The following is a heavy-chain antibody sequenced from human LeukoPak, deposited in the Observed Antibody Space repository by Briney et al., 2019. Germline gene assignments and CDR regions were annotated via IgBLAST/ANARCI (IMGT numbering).Heavy chain of an antibody. V-gene: IGHV1-18*01. Sequence: ASVRVSCKASGYTFTNYGISWVRQAPGQGLEWMAWISAYNGYTNYPQTLQGRVTMTTDTSTSTAYMELRSLRSDDTAVYYCARSPGPAVTRGDYWGQGTLVTVSS. CDR3: ARSPGPAVTRGDY. CDR1: GYTFTNYG. D-gene: IGHD4-11*01. J-gene: IGHJ4*02. CDR2: ISAYNGYT.